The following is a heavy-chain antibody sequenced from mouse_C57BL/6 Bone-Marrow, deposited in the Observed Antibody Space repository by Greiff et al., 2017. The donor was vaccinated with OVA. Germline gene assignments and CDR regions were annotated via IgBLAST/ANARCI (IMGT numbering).Heavy chain of an antibody. D-gene: IGHD1-1*01. CDR3: ARKRRSSLDY. J-gene: IGHJ2*01. Sequence: VQLQQPGAELVKPGASVKLSCKASGYTFTSYWMHWVKQRPGQGLEWIGMIHPNSGSTNYNEKFKSKATLTVDKSSTTAYMQLSSLTSEDSAIYYYARKRRSSLDYWGQGTTLTVSS. V-gene: IGHV1-64*01. CDR2: IHPNSGST. CDR1: GYTFTSYW.